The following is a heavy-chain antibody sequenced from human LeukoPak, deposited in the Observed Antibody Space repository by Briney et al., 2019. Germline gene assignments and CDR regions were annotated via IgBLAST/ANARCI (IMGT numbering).Heavy chain of an antibody. CDR1: GFTFSTYG. V-gene: IGHV3-23*01. CDR3: AKDLDSSSHAFDI. D-gene: IGHD6-13*01. Sequence: GGSLRLSCAASGFTFSTYGMHWVRQAPGKGLEWVSAISGSGGSTYYADSVKGRFTISRDNSKNTLYLQMNSLRAEDTAVYYCAKDLDSSSHAFDIWGQGTMVTVSS. CDR2: ISGSGGST. J-gene: IGHJ3*02.